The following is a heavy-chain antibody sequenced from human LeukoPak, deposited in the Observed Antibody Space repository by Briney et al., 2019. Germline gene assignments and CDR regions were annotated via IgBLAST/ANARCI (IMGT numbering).Heavy chain of an antibody. CDR1: GFTFSSYG. D-gene: IGHD3-10*01. CDR3: ASASYYYGSGSPRAFDI. V-gene: IGHV3-23*01. J-gene: IGHJ3*02. CDR2: ISGSGGSP. Sequence: GGTLRLSCAASGFTFSSYGMNWVRQAPGKGLEWVSAISGSGGSPYYADSVKGRFTISRDSSKNTLYLQMNSLRAEDTAVYYCASASYYYGSGSPRAFDIWGQGTMVTVSS.